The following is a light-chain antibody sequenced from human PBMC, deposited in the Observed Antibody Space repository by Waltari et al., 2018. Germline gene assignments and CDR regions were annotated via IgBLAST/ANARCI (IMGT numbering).Light chain of an antibody. CDR2: SAS. V-gene: IGKV1-39*01. J-gene: IGKJ1*01. CDR1: QSVSTS. CDR3: HQTDSAPGT. Sequence: DIQMTQSPSSLSASVGDYVSITCRTSQSVSTSLNWYQQQAGRPPKLLIYSASTLQTGVPRRFRGIESGTDFTLTITGLEPEDFATYYCHQTDSAPGTFGQGTKVEV.